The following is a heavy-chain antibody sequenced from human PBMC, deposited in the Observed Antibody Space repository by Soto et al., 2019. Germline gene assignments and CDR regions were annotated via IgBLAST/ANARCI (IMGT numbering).Heavy chain of an antibody. CDR1: GYTFTSYG. D-gene: IGHD4-4*01. CDR3: ARDPDYSNQYYYYGMDV. J-gene: IGHJ6*02. V-gene: IGHV1-18*04. Sequence: QVQLVQSGAEVKKPGASVKVSCKASGYTFTSYGISWVRQAPGQGLEWMGWISAYNGNTNYAQKIQGRVTMTTDTSTSTAYMELRSLRSDDTAVYYCARDPDYSNQYYYYGMDVWGQGTTVTVSS. CDR2: ISAYNGNT.